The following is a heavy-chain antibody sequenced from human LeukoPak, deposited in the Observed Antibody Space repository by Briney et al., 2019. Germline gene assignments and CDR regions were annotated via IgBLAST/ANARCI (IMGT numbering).Heavy chain of an antibody. Sequence: GASVKVSCQASGYTFTNFYIHWVRQAPGQGLEWMGWINPSSGGTNYARKFQGRVTMTRDTSISTAYMELSRLKSDDTAVYYCARDPRYGDLLDYYYYMDVWGKGTTVTVSS. V-gene: IGHV1-2*02. CDR1: GYTFTNFY. CDR2: INPSSGGT. CDR3: ARDPRYGDLLDYYYYMDV. D-gene: IGHD4-17*01. J-gene: IGHJ6*03.